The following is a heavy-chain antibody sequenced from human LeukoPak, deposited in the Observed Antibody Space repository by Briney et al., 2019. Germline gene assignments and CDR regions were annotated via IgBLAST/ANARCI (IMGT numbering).Heavy chain of an antibody. CDR3: ARSDGGPNAY. J-gene: IGHJ4*02. CDR1: GGSISSYY. V-gene: IGHV4-59*01. CDR2: IYYSGST. D-gene: IGHD3-10*01. Sequence: SETLSLTCTVSGGSISSYYWSWIRQPPGKGLEWIGYIYYSGSTNYNPSLKSRVTISVDTSKNQFSLKLSSVTAADTAVYYCARSDGGPNAYGGRGPRVTVSS.